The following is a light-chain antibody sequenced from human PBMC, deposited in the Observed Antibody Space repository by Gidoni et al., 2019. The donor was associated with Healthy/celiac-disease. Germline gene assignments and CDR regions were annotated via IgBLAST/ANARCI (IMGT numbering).Light chain of an antibody. J-gene: IGLJ3*02. CDR3: QSYDSSLSGWV. V-gene: IGLV1-40*01. Sequence: QSVLTQPPSVSGAQGQRVTISCTGSSSNIGAGYDVHWYQQLPGTAPKLLIYGNSNRPSGFPDRFSGSKSGTSASLAITGLQAEDEADYYCQSYDSSLSGWVFGGGTKLPVL. CDR2: GNS. CDR1: SSNIGAGYD.